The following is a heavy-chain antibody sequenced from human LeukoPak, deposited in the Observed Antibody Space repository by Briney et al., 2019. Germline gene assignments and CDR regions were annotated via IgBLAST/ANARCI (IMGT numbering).Heavy chain of an antibody. Sequence: SCKASGGTFSSYAMHWVRQAPGKGLEWVAVISYDGSNKYYADSVKGRFTISRDNSKNTLYLQMNSLRAEDTAVYYCARDRYYYDSSGYAYWGQGTLVTVSS. D-gene: IGHD3-22*01. V-gene: IGHV3-30*04. J-gene: IGHJ4*02. CDR1: GGTFSSYA. CDR2: ISYDGSNK. CDR3: ARDRYYYDSSGYAY.